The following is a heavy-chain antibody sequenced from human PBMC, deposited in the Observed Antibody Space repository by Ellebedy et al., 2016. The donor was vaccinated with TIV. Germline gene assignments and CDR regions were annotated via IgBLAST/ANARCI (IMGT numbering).Heavy chain of an antibody. CDR2: ISGSGSPI. V-gene: IGHV3-11*04. Sequence: GESLKISCAASGFTFSDNYMSWIRQAPGKGLEWVSYISGSGSPIYYADSVKGRFTISRDNAKNSLYLQMNSLRAEDTSVYYCARDIYYGSGSYYYYGMDVWGQGTTVTVSS. CDR3: ARDIYYGSGSYYYYGMDV. J-gene: IGHJ6*02. D-gene: IGHD3-10*01. CDR1: GFTFSDNY.